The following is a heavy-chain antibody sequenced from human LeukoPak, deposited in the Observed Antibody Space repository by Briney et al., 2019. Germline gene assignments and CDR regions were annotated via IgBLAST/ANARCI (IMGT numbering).Heavy chain of an antibody. CDR1: GFTFSNYG. Sequence: GGSLRLSCAASGFTFSNYGMHWVRQAPGKGLEWVAVISYDGSTKYYADSVKGRFTISRDNSENTLYLQMNSLRGEDTAVYYCANQWDPDYWGQGTLVTVSS. D-gene: IGHD1-26*01. CDR2: ISYDGSTK. J-gene: IGHJ4*02. CDR3: ANQWDPDY. V-gene: IGHV3-30*18.